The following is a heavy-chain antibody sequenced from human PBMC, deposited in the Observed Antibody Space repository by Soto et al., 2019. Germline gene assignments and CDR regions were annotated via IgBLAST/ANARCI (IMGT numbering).Heavy chain of an antibody. J-gene: IGHJ6*02. Sequence: QVQLVQSGAEVKKPGSSVKVSCKASGGTFSSYTISWVRQAPGQGLEWMGRIIPILGIANYAQKFQGRVTITAEKSTSTAYMELSSLRSEDTAVYYCASEAVAGTLDYYYYGMDVWGQGTTVTVSS. D-gene: IGHD6-19*01. CDR3: ASEAVAGTLDYYYYGMDV. CDR1: GGTFSSYT. CDR2: IIPILGIA. V-gene: IGHV1-69*02.